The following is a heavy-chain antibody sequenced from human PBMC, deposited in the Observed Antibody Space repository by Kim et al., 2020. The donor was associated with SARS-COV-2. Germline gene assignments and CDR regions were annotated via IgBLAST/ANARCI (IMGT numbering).Heavy chain of an antibody. CDR3: ARDLYCSGGSCTYYYYGMDV. CDR2: IIPIFGTA. J-gene: IGHJ6*02. CDR1: GGTFSSYA. D-gene: IGHD2-15*01. V-gene: IGHV1-69*13. Sequence: SVKVSCKASGGTFSSYAISWVRQAPGQGLEWMGGIIPIFGTANYAQKFQGRVTITADESTSTAYMELSSLRSEDTAVYYCARDLYCSGGSCTYYYYGMDVWGQGTTVTVPS.